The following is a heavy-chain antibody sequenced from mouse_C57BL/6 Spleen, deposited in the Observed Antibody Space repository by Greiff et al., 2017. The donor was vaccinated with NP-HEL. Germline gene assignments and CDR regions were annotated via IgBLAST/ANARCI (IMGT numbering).Heavy chain of an antibody. D-gene: IGHD4-1*01. CDR1: GFTFTDYY. Sequence: EVQVVESGGGLVQPGGSLSLSCAASGFTFTDYYMSWVRQPPGKALEWLGFIRNKANGYTTEYSASVKGRFTISRDNSQSILYLQMNALRAEDSATYYCARANWDAMDYWGQGTSVTVSS. J-gene: IGHJ4*01. CDR2: IRNKANGYTT. V-gene: IGHV7-3*01. CDR3: ARANWDAMDY.